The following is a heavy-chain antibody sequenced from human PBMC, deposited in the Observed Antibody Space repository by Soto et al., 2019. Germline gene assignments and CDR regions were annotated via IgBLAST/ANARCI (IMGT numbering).Heavy chain of an antibody. D-gene: IGHD4-17*01. V-gene: IGHV3-23*01. CDR3: AKDRYSDYILGPHFHCGMEV. J-gene: IGHJ6*02. Sequence: EEQLLESGGGLVQPGGSLRLSCAASGFPFSVYAMSWVRQAPGKGLEWVSGINGGGGNTYYADSVKGRFTISRDNSKNTLYLEVNNLGVEDTALYYCAKDRYSDYILGPHFHCGMEVWGRGTTVSVSS. CDR1: GFPFSVYA. CDR2: INGGGGNT.